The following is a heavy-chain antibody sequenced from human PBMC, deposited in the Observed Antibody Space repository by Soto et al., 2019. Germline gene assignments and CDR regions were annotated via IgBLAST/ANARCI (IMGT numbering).Heavy chain of an antibody. CDR1: GFTLISNW. J-gene: IGHJ4*02. Sequence: PGGSLRLSCAASGFTLISNWMHWVRQAPGKGLVWVSRINSDGSITSYADSVKGQFTISRDNAKNTLYLQMNSLRADDTAVYYCARGSSSWYVSFDYWGQGILVTVS. D-gene: IGHD6-13*01. CDR2: INSDGSIT. V-gene: IGHV3-74*01. CDR3: ARGSSSWYVSFDY.